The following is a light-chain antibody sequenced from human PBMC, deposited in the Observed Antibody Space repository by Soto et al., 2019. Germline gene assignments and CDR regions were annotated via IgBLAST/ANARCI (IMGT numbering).Light chain of an antibody. CDR1: QSVGSNY. V-gene: IGKV3-20*01. CDR2: GAS. CDR3: HQYASSPLT. J-gene: IGKJ5*01. Sequence: EIVLTQSPGTLSLSPGERATLSCRASQSVGSNYLAWYQQTPGQAPRLLIHGASTRATGIPDRFSGSGSGKDFTLTLSRREFEDSAGYYCHQYASSPLTFGQGTRREIK.